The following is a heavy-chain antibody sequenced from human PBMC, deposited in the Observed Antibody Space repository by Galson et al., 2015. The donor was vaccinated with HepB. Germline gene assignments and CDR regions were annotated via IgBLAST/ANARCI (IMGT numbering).Heavy chain of an antibody. CDR1: GGSISSGGYY. J-gene: IGHJ4*02. Sequence: TLSLTCTVSGGSISSGGYYWSWIRQHPGKGLEWIGYIYYSGSTYYNPSLKSRVTISVDTSKNQFSLKLSSVTAADTAVYYCARDRGDSTGIDYWGQGTLVTVSS. V-gene: IGHV4-31*03. CDR2: IYYSGST. D-gene: IGHD7-27*01. CDR3: ARDRGDSTGIDY.